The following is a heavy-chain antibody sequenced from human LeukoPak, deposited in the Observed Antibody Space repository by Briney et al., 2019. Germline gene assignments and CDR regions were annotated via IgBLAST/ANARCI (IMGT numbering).Heavy chain of an antibody. CDR3: ARDRVGATVFDY. CDR1: GYTFTGYY. J-gene: IGHJ4*02. CDR2: INPNSGGT. V-gene: IGHV1-2*02. D-gene: IGHD1-26*01. Sequence: ASVKVSCKASGYTFTGYYMHWVRQAPGQGLEWKGWINPNSGGTNYAQKFQGRVTMTRDTSISTAYMELSRLRSDDTAVYYCARDRVGATVFDYWGQGTLVTVSS.